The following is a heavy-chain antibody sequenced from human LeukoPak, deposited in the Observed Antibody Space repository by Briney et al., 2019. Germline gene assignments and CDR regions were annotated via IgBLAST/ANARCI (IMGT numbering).Heavy chain of an antibody. D-gene: IGHD4-23*01. J-gene: IGHJ3*02. CDR2: IYSGGST. CDR1: GFTVSSNY. V-gene: IGHV3-66*01. Sequence: GSLRLSCAASGFTVSSNYMSWVRQAPGKGLEWVSVIYSGGSTYYADSVKGRFTISRDNSKNTLYLQMNSLRAEDTAVYYCARDYGGNSEYAFDIWGQGTMVTVSS. CDR3: ARDYGGNSEYAFDI.